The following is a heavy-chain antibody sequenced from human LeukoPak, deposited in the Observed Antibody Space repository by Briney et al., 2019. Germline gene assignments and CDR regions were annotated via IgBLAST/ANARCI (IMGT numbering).Heavy chain of an antibody. CDR3: ARDRKTGTVTLNWFDP. Sequence: RASVKVSCKASGGTFSSYAISWVRQAPGQGLEWMGWISAYNGNTNYAQKLQGRVTMTTDTSTSTAYMELRSLRSDDTAVYYCARDRKTGTVTLNWFDPWGQGTLVTVSS. V-gene: IGHV1-18*01. CDR2: ISAYNGNT. J-gene: IGHJ5*02. CDR1: GGTFSSYA. D-gene: IGHD4-17*01.